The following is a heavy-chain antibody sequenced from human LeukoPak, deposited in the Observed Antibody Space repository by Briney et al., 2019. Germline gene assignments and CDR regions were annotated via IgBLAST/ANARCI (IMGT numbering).Heavy chain of an antibody. D-gene: IGHD3/OR15-3a*01. CDR1: GFTFSSYG. J-gene: IGHJ5*02. Sequence: PGGSLRLSCAASGFTFSSYGMHWVRQAPGKGLEWVSAISGSGGSTYYADSVKGRFTISRDNAKNSLYLQMNSLRAEDTAVYYCARNFGLRSGGTFDPWGQGTLVTVSS. CDR3: ARNFGLRSGGTFDP. V-gene: IGHV3-21*01. CDR2: ISGSGGST.